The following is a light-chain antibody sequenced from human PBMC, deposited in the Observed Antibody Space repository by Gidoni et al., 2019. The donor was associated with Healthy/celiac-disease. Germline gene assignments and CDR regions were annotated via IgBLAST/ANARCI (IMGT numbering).Light chain of an antibody. V-gene: IGKV3-15*01. CDR1: QSVNIN. J-gene: IGKJ2*01. CDR3: QQYTNWPPYT. CDR2: GAS. Sequence: EIVMTQSPATLSVSPGERATLSCRASQSVNINLAWYQQKPGQAPRLLIYGASTRATGIPARFSGSGSGTEFTLTISSLQSEDFAVYYCQQYTNWPPYTFGQXTKLEIK.